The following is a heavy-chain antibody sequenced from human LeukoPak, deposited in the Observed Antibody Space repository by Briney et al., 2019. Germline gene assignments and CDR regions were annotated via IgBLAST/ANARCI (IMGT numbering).Heavy chain of an antibody. CDR3: ARDIGPLYSSGWFDY. Sequence: GGSLRLSCAASGFTFSDYYMSWIRQAPGKGLEWVSYTSSSGSTIYYADSVKGRFTISRDNAKNSLYLQMNSLRAEDTAVYYCARDIGPLYSSGWFDYWGQGTLVTVSS. V-gene: IGHV3-11*04. CDR2: TSSSGSTI. J-gene: IGHJ4*02. D-gene: IGHD6-19*01. CDR1: GFTFSDYY.